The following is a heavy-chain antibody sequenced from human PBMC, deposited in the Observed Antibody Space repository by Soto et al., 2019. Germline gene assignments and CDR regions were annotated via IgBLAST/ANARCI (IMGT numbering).Heavy chain of an antibody. Sequence: VQLLESGGGLVQPGGSLRLSCEASGFTFSSYAMSWVRQAPGKGLEWVSAISRSGGATYYADSVKGRFTISRDNSKNTLYLQMNSLRAEDTALYYCANYGTSGYFDYWGQGTLVTVSS. J-gene: IGHJ4*02. CDR1: GFTFSSYA. D-gene: IGHD4-17*01. CDR3: ANYGTSGYFDY. CDR2: ISRSGGAT. V-gene: IGHV3-23*01.